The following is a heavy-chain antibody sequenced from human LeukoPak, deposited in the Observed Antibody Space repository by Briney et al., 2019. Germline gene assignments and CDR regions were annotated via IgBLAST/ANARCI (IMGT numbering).Heavy chain of an antibody. CDR3: AKDEKASYYYDSSGYYPDY. CDR1: GFTFSDYY. V-gene: IGHV3-11*01. D-gene: IGHD3-22*01. CDR2: ISSSGSTI. Sequence: GGSLRLSCAASGFTFSDYYMSWIRQAPGKGLEWVSYISSSGSTIYYADSVKGRFTISRDNAKNSLYLQMNSLRAEDTAVYYCAKDEKASYYYDSSGYYPDYWGQGTLVTVSS. J-gene: IGHJ4*02.